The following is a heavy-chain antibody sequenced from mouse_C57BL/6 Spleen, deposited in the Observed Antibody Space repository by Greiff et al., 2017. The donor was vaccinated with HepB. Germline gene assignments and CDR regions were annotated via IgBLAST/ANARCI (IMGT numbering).Heavy chain of an antibody. CDR1: GYAFSSSW. D-gene: IGHD2-4*01. CDR3: ARIYYDYVGDAMDY. Sequence: QVQLKESGPELVKPGASVKISCKASGYAFSSSWMNWVKQRPGKGLEWIGRIYPGDGDTNYNGKFKGKATLTADKSSSTAYMQLSSLTSEDSAVYFCARIYYDYVGDAMDYWGQGTSVTVSS. CDR2: IYPGDGDT. V-gene: IGHV1-82*01. J-gene: IGHJ4*01.